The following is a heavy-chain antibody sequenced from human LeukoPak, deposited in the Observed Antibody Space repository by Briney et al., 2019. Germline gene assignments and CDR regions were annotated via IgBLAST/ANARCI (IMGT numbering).Heavy chain of an antibody. D-gene: IGHD4-17*01. Sequence: GRSLRLSCAASGFTFSSYGMHWVRQAPGKGLEWVAVIWYDGSNKYHADSVKGRFTISRDNSKNTLYLQMNSLRAEDTAVYYCARGGPYGDYKTPFDYWGQGTLVTVSS. CDR3: ARGGPYGDYKTPFDY. J-gene: IGHJ4*02. CDR2: IWYDGSNK. CDR1: GFTFSSYG. V-gene: IGHV3-33*01.